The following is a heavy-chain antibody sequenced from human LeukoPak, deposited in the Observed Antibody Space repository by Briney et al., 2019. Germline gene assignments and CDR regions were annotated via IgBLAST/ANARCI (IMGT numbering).Heavy chain of an antibody. Sequence: GRSLRLSCAASGFTFSSYGMHWVRQAPGKGLEWVVVIWYDGSNKYYADSVKGRFTISRDNSKNTLYLQMNSLRPEDTAVYYCAKERGEIAAGTVYFQHWGQGTLVTVSS. CDR3: AKERGEIAAGTVYFQH. J-gene: IGHJ1*01. CDR1: GFTFSSYG. CDR2: IWYDGSNK. D-gene: IGHD6-13*01. V-gene: IGHV3-33*06.